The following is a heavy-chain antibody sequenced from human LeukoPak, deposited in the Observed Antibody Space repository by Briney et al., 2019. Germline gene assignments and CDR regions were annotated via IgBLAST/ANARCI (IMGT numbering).Heavy chain of an antibody. CDR1: GGSFSGYY. Sequence: PSETLSLTCAVYGGSFSGYYWSWIRQPPGKGLEWIGEINHSGSTNYNPSLKSRVTISVDTSKNQFSLKLSSVTAADTAVYYCARSVGGYCSGGSCYSYYYYMDVWGKGTTVTVSS. CDR3: ARSVGGYCSGGSCYSYYYYMDV. V-gene: IGHV4-34*01. D-gene: IGHD2-15*01. J-gene: IGHJ6*03. CDR2: INHSGST.